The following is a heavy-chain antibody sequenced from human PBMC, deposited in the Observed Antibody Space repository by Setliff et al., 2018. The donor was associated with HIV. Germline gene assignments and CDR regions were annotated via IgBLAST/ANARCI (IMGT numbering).Heavy chain of an antibody. D-gene: IGHD1-26*01. J-gene: IGHJ4*02. CDR1: GGSLSGYY. V-gene: IGHV4-34*01. CDR2: IHHSGST. Sequence: PSETLFLTCAVYGGSLSGYYWSWIRQPPGKGLEWIGEIHHSGSTNYNPSLKSRVTIFVDTSKNQLSLKVNSVTAADTAVYYCARHGRYSGRYLHYFDYWGQGTLVTVSS. CDR3: ARHGRYSGRYLHYFDY.